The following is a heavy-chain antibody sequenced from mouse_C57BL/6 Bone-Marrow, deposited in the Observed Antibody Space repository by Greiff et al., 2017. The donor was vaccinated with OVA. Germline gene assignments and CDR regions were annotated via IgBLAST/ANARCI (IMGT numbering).Heavy chain of an antibody. V-gene: IGHV1-9*01. CDR2: IFPGSGST. CDR1: GYTFTGYW. D-gene: IGHD1-1*02. J-gene: IGHJ1*03. CDR3: ARWCATEEWYFDD. Sequence: QVQLKEPGAELVKPGASVKLSCKASGYTFTGYWIEWVKQRPGHGLEWIGEIFPGSGSTNYNEKFKGKATVTVDTSSSTAYMQLSSLTTEDSAVYYCARWCATEEWYFDDWGKGTTVTVSS.